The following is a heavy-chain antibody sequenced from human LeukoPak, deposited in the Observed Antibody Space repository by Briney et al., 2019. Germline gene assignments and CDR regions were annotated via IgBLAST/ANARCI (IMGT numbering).Heavy chain of an antibody. J-gene: IGHJ6*03. D-gene: IGHD2-21*01. V-gene: IGHV1-69*13. CDR2: IIPIFGTA. CDR1: GGTFSSYA. Sequence: ASVKVSCKASGGTFSSYAISWVRQAPGQGLEWMGGIIPIFGTANYAQKFQGRVTITADESTSTAYMELSSLRSGDTAVYYCAYSEYYYYMDVWGKGTTVTVSS. CDR3: AYSEYYYYMDV.